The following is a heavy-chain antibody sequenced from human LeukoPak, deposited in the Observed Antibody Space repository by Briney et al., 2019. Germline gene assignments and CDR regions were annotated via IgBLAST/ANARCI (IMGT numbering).Heavy chain of an antibody. CDR3: AKVIGVVVIDYYFDY. D-gene: IGHD3-22*01. V-gene: IGHV3-23*01. Sequence: GGSLRLSCAASGFTFSSYAMSWVRQAPGKGLEWVSAVSGSGGGTYYADSVKGRFTISRDNSKNTLYLQMNSLRAEDTAVYYCAKVIGVVVIDYYFDYWGQGTLVTVSS. J-gene: IGHJ4*02. CDR1: GFTFSSYA. CDR2: VSGSGGGT.